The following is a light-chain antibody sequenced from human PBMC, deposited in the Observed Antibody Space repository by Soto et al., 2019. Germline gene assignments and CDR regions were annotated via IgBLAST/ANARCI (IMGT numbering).Light chain of an antibody. CDR1: SSDVGSYNL. Sequence: QSALTQPASVSGSPGQSITISCTGTSSDVGSYNLVSWYQQHPVKAPKLMIYEVSKRPSGVSNRFSGSKSGNTASLTISGLQAEDEADYDCCSYAGSSTLVFGGGTKLTVL. V-gene: IGLV2-23*02. CDR3: CSYAGSSTLV. J-gene: IGLJ2*01. CDR2: EVS.